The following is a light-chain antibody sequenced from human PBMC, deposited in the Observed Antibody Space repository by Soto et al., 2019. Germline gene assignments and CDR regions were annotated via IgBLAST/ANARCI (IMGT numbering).Light chain of an antibody. J-gene: IGLJ2*01. Sequence: QSVLTQPPSVSGAPGQRVTISCTGSSSNIGAGYDVHWYQQAPGTAPKLLIYGNSIRPSGVPDRFSGSKSGTSASLAITGLQAEDEADYYCQSYDSSLRGVFGGGTKLTVL. V-gene: IGLV1-40*01. CDR1: SSNIGAGYD. CDR2: GNS. CDR3: QSYDSSLRGV.